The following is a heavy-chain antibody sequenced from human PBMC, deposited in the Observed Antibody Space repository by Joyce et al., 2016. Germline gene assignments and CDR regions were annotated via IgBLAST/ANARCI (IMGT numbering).Heavy chain of an antibody. Sequence: QVQLVESGGGVVQPGRSLRLSCAASGFTFSSYGMHWVRQAPGKVLEWVAIILSNGNNKYYVDSVKGRFTISRDISNNTLYLQMNSLRVEDTAVYYCAKQHFHSGCLVSWGQGTLVTVSS. CDR2: ILSNGNNK. CDR1: GFTFSSYG. V-gene: IGHV3-33*03. J-gene: IGHJ5*02. D-gene: IGHD6-19*01. CDR3: AKQHFHSGCLVS.